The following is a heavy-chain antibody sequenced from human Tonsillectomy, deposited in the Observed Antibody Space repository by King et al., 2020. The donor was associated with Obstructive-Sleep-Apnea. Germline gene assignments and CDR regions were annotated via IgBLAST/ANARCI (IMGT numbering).Heavy chain of an antibody. CDR1: GFTVSNNY. CDR2: IYSGGTT. J-gene: IGHJ2*01. Sequence: VQLVESGGGLVQSGGSLRLSCAVSGFTVSNNYMSWVRQAPGKGLEWVSVIYSGGTTYYADSVKGRFTISRDNSKNTLYLQMNSLRAEDTAVYYCARVPFIWTDYEQSWYFDLWGRGTLDTVSS. D-gene: IGHD3/OR15-3a*01. CDR3: ARVPFIWTDYEQSWYFDL. V-gene: IGHV3-66*01.